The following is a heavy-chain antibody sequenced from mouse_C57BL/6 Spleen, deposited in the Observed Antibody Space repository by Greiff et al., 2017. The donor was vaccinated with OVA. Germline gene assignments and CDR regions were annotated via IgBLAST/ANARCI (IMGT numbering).Heavy chain of an antibody. D-gene: IGHD2-2*01. CDR1: GYTFTDYY. CDR2: INPNNGGT. J-gene: IGHJ3*01. V-gene: IGHV1-26*01. Sequence: EVQLQQSGPELVKPGASVKISCKASGYTFTDYYMNWVKQSHGKSLEWIGDINPNNGGTSYNQKFKGKATLTVDKSSSTAYMELRSLTSEDSAVYDCARQGTMVTPFAYWGQGTLVTVSA. CDR3: ARQGTMVTPFAY.